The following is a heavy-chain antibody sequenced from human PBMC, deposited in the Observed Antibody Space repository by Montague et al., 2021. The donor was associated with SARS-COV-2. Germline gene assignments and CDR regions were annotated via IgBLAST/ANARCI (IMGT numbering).Heavy chain of an antibody. V-gene: IGHV5-10-1*01. CDR3: ARHLYGSGSYLNWFDP. Sequence: QSGAEVKKPGESLRISCKGSGYSFTSYWISWVRQMPGKGLEWMGRIDPSDSYTNYSPSFQGHVTISADKSISTAYLQWSSLKASDTAMYYCARHLYGSGSYLNWFDPWAREPWSPSPQ. CDR2: IDPSDSYT. J-gene: IGHJ5*02. D-gene: IGHD3-10*01. CDR1: GYSFTSYW.